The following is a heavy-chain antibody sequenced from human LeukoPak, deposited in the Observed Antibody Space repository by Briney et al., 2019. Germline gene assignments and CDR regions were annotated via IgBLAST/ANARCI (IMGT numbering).Heavy chain of an antibody. CDR1: SGSIRNSNYY. J-gene: IGHJ4*02. V-gene: IGHV4-39*01. CDR3: ARGYDSSV. Sequence: PSETLSLTCTVSSGSIRNSNYYWGWIRQPPGKGLEWIGSIFYDGSSDYNPSLKSRVTISVDTSKNQFSLKLSSVTAADTAVYYCARGYDSSVWGQGTLVTVSS. D-gene: IGHD3-22*01. CDR2: IFYDGSS.